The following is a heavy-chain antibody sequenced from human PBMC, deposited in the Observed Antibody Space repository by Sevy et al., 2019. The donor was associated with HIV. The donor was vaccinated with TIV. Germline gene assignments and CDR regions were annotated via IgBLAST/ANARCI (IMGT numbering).Heavy chain of an antibody. CDR3: ATGKGVYDFWSGYGMDV. J-gene: IGHJ6*02. Sequence: ASVKVSCKVSGNTLTELSMHWVRQAPGKGLEWMGGFDPEDGETIYAQKFQGRVTMTEDTSTDTAYMELSSLRSEDTAVYYCATGKGVYDFWSGYGMDVWSQRTTVTVSS. V-gene: IGHV1-24*01. CDR1: GNTLTELS. D-gene: IGHD3-3*01. CDR2: FDPEDGET.